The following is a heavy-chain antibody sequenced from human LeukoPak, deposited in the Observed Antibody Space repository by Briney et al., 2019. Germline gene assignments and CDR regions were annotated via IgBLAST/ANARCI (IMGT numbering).Heavy chain of an antibody. V-gene: IGHV4-34*01. Sequence: SETLSLTCAVYGGSFSGYYWSWIRQPPGKGLEWIGEINHSGSTNYNPSLKSRVTISVDTSKNQFSLKLSSVTAADTAVYYCARQKGRYGGSEGGWGQGTLVTVSS. J-gene: IGHJ4*02. CDR1: GGSFSGYY. CDR2: INHSGST. CDR3: ARQKGRYGGSEGG. D-gene: IGHD1-26*01.